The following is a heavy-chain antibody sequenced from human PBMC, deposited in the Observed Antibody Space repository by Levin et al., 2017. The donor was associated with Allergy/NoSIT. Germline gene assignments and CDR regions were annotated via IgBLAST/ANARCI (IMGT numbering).Heavy chain of an antibody. V-gene: IGHV1-3*01. CDR2: INAGNGNT. Sequence: ASVKVSCKASGYTFTSYAMHWVRQAPGQRLEWMGWINAGNGNTKYSQKFHGRVTITRDTSASTDYMELSSLRSEDKDVYYCARERGEYGDYGYYYYYYMDGWGKGTTVTVSS. J-gene: IGHJ6*03. CDR1: GYTFTSYA. CDR3: ARERGEYGDYGYYYYYYMDG. D-gene: IGHD4-17*01.